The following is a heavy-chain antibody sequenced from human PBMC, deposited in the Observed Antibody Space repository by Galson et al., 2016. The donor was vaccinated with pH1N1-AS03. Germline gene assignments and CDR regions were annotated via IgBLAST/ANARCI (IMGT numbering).Heavy chain of an antibody. Sequence: SLRLSCAASGFTFRSNGMSWVRQARGKGLEWVAFVNTRGDTIHYADSLKGRFTISRDNAKNGLYLQMNSLRAEDSGLYYCFRSWLTNSFDFWGQGTWVTVSS. CDR1: GFTFRSNG. D-gene: IGHD6-13*01. CDR3: FRSWLTNSFDF. J-gene: IGHJ3*01. CDR2: VNTRGDTI. V-gene: IGHV3-48*03.